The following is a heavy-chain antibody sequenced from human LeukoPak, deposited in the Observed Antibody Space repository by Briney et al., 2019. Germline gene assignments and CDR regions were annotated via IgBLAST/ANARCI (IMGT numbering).Heavy chain of an antibody. CDR1: GFTFSSYA. Sequence: QPGGSLRLSCAASGFTFSSYAMHWVRQAPGKGLEWVAVISYDGSNKYYADSVKGRFTISRDNSKNTLYLQMNSLRAEDTAVYYCASDSYITILDYWGQGTLVTVSP. V-gene: IGHV3-30-3*01. CDR2: ISYDGSNK. D-gene: IGHD3-3*01. J-gene: IGHJ4*02. CDR3: ASDSYITILDY.